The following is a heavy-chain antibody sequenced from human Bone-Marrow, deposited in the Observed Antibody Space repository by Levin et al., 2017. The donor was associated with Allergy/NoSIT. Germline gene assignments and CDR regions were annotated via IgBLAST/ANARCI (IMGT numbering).Heavy chain of an antibody. J-gene: IGHJ4*02. D-gene: IGHD4-17*01. Sequence: GESLKISCAASGFTFSSYWMHWVRQAPGKGLVWVSRIKTDGRTTTYADSVKGRFTISRDNSKNTLYLQMNSLRAEDTAVYYCAGANHYGPAPIHYWGQGTLVTVSS. CDR1: GFTFSSYW. V-gene: IGHV3-74*01. CDR3: AGANHYGPAPIHY. CDR2: IKTDGRTT.